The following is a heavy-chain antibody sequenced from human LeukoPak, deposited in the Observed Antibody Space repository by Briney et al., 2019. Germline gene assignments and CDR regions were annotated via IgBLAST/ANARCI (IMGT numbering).Heavy chain of an antibody. CDR3: AKSRDGMATITGGYYYYYGMDV. Sequence: SVKVSCTASGGTFSSYAISWVRQAPGQGLEWMGRIIPILGIANYARKFQGRVTITADKSTSTAYMELSSLRSEDTAVYYCAKSRDGMATITGGYYYYYGMDVWGQGTTVTVSS. V-gene: IGHV1-69*04. CDR1: GGTFSSYA. CDR2: IIPILGIA. D-gene: IGHD5-24*01. J-gene: IGHJ6*02.